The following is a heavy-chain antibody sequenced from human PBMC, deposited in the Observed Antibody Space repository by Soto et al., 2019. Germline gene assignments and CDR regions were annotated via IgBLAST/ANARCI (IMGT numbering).Heavy chain of an antibody. D-gene: IGHD2-15*01. CDR1: GGSFSGYY. J-gene: IGHJ6*03. V-gene: IGHV4-34*01. Sequence: SETLCLTCAVYGGSFSGYYWSWIRQPPGKGLEWIGEINHSGSTNYNPSLKSRVTISVDTSKNQFSLKLSSVTAADTAVYYCARVTDGYCSGGSCAQRLPTHHYYLAVRGKGTTVPVSS. CDR2: INHSGST. CDR3: ARVTDGYCSGGSCAQRLPTHHYYLAV.